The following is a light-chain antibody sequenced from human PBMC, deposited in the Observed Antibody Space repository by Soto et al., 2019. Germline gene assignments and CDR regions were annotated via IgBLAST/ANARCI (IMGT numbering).Light chain of an antibody. Sequence: QSVLTQPASVSGSPGQSITISCSGTTSDVGGYNLVSWYQQHTAKAPKLLIYEGTQRPSGVSSRFSGSKSGNTASLTISGLQAEDEADYYCQSYDSSLSGYVFGTGTKLTVL. J-gene: IGLJ1*01. CDR1: TSDVGGYNL. CDR2: EGT. V-gene: IGLV2-14*02. CDR3: QSYDSSLSGYV.